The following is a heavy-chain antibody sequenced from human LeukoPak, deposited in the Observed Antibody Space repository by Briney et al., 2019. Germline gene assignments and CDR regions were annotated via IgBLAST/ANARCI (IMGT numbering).Heavy chain of an antibody. J-gene: IGHJ4*02. CDR3: AKEGYNWNEFFFDY. CDR2: ISSSGSTI. Sequence: GGSLRLSCAASGFTFSSYEMNWVRQAPGKGLEWVSYISSSGSTIYYADSVKGRFTITRDNSKNTLYLQMNSLRAEDTAVYYCAKEGYNWNEFFFDYWGQGTLVTVSS. D-gene: IGHD1-20*01. CDR1: GFTFSSYE. V-gene: IGHV3-48*03.